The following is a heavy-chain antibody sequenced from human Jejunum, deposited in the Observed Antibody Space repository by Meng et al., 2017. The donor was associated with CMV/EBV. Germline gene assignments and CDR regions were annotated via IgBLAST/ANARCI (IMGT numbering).Heavy chain of an antibody. D-gene: IGHD1-26*01. CDR3: ARVLKGGTYFDN. CDR1: GFSFSHYM. Sequence: CAASGFSFSHYMMNWVRQAPGKGLEWVSSISISGYRYYADSVKGRFTISRDDAESSLFLQMNSLGAEDTAVYYCARVLKGGTYFDNWGQGTQVTVSS. J-gene: IGHJ4*02. V-gene: IGHV3-21*01. CDR2: ISISGYR.